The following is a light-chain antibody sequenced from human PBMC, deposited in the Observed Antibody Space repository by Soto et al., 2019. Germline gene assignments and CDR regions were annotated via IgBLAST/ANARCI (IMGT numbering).Light chain of an antibody. CDR3: QQSYSIPYT. Sequence: DIQMTQSPSSLSASVGDRVTITCRASQSISSYLNWYHQKPGKAPKLLISVASSLQSGVPSRFSGSGSGTDFTLTISSLQPEDFATYYCQQSYSIPYTFGQGTKLEIK. CDR1: QSISSY. V-gene: IGKV1-39*01. J-gene: IGKJ2*01. CDR2: VAS.